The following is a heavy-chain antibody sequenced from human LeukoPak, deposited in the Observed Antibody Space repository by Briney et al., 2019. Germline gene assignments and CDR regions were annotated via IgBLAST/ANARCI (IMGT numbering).Heavy chain of an antibody. CDR1: GFALKSYS. CDR3: ARFEGYDFLTGYAYYFDH. CDR2: ISSTSAYI. D-gene: IGHD3-9*01. J-gene: IGHJ4*02. Sequence: GGSLRLSCAGSGFALKSYSLTWVRQAPGKGLEWVSSISSTSAYIHYADSVKGRFTISRDNVDNVVYLEMNSLGAEDTAVYYCARFEGYDFLTGYAYYFDHWGQGTLVTVSS. V-gene: IGHV3-21*04.